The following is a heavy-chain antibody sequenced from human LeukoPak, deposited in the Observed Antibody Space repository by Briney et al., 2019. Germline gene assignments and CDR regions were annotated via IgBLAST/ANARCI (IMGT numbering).Heavy chain of an antibody. CDR3: ATRQKYYDILTGSDY. Sequence: SETLSLTCTVSGGAISSSSYYWGWIRQPPGKGLEWSGSIYYSGSTYYNPSLKSRVTISVDTSKNQFSLKLSSVTAADTAVYYCATRQKYYDILTGSDYWGQGTLVTVSS. CDR2: IYYSGST. D-gene: IGHD3-9*01. V-gene: IGHV4-39*01. J-gene: IGHJ4*02. CDR1: GGAISSSSYY.